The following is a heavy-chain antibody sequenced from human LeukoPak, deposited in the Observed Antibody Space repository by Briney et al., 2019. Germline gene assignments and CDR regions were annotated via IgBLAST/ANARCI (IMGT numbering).Heavy chain of an antibody. J-gene: IGHJ4*02. V-gene: IGHV3-23*01. Sequence: PGGSLRLSCAASGFTFSSYAMSWVRQAPGKGLEWVSAISGSGGRTYYADSVKGRFTISRDNSKNTLYLQMTSLRAEDTAIYYCAKESRWYGEGYFDYWGQGTLVTVSS. CDR2: ISGSGGRT. D-gene: IGHD3-10*01. CDR1: GFTFSSYA. CDR3: AKESRWYGEGYFDY.